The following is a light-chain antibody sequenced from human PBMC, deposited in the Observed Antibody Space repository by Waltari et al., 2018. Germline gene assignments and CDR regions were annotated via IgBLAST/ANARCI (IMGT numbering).Light chain of an antibody. CDR3: ATWDNSLTAVV. CDR1: HPNRGDFS. J-gene: IGLJ2*01. Sequence: QSVLSQPPSVSAASGQKTIISCSRRHPNRGDFSLSWYHQLPGATPNLLFYDNYKRPSGIPDRFSASKSGTSATLDITGLQIGDEADYYCATWDNSLTAVVFGGGTKLTVL. CDR2: DNY. V-gene: IGLV1-51*01.